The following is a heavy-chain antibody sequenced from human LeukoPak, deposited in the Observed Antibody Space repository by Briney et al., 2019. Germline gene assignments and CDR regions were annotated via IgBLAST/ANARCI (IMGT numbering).Heavy chain of an antibody. CDR2: IYYSGST. J-gene: IGHJ4*02. D-gene: IGHD5-18*01. V-gene: IGHV4-39*07. CDR1: DGSISSYY. CDR3: ARATQLWTFDY. Sequence: PSETLSLTCTVSDGSISSYYWGWIRQPPGKGLEWIGSIYYSGSTYYNPSLKSRVTISVDTSKNQFSLKLSSVTAADTAVYYCARATQLWTFDYWGQGTLVTVSS.